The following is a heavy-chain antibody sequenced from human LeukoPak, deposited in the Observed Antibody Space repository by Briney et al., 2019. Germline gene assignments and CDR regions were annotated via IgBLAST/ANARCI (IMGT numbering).Heavy chain of an antibody. V-gene: IGHV4-39*01. J-gene: IGHJ6*02. CDR1: GGSISSSSYY. Sequence: SETLSLTCTVSGGSISSSSYYWGWIRQPPGKGLEWIGSIYYSGSTYYNPSLKSRVTISVDTSKNQFSLKLSSVTAADTAVYYCARHPGGYYGMDVWGQGTTVTVSS. CDR2: IYYSGST. D-gene: IGHD3-16*01. CDR3: ARHPGGYYGMDV.